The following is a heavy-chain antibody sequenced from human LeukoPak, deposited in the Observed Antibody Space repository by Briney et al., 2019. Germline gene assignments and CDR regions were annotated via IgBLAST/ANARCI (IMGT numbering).Heavy chain of an antibody. Sequence: SVKVSCKASGGTFSSYAISWVRQAPGQGLEWMGGIVPIFGTANYAQKFQGRVTITTDESTSTAYMELSSLRSEDTAVYYCARSDSSGYFGRYWGQGTLVTVSS. J-gene: IGHJ4*02. CDR3: ARSDSSGYFGRY. V-gene: IGHV1-69*05. CDR2: IVPIFGTA. D-gene: IGHD3-22*01. CDR1: GGTFSSYA.